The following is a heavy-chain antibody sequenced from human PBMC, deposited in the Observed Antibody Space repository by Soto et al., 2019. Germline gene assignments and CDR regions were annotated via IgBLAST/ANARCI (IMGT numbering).Heavy chain of an antibody. CDR2: ISYDGSNK. V-gene: IGHV3-30*18. J-gene: IGHJ6*02. CDR1: GFTFSSYG. Sequence: PGGSLRLSCAASGFTFSSYGMHWVRQAPGKGLEWVAVISYDGSNKYYADSVKGRFTISRDNSKNTLYLQMNSLRAEDTAVYYCAKASYYYDSSGYPNNPGAYYYYYGMDVWGQGTTVTVSS. CDR3: AKASYYYDSSGYPNNPGAYYYYYGMDV. D-gene: IGHD3-22*01.